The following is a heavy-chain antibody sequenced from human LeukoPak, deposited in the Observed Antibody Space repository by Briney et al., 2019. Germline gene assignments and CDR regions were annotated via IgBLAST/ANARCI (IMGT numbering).Heavy chain of an antibody. CDR1: GFTFSSYA. CDR2: ISYDGKNK. CDR3: ASSRDGYNYYYYYGMDV. J-gene: IGHJ6*01. D-gene: IGHD5-24*01. V-gene: IGHV3-30*04. Sequence: GGSLRLSCAASGFTFSSYAMSWVRQAPGKGLEWVAVISYDGKNKYYADSVKGRFTISSDNSKDTLYLQMNSLRGEDTAVYYCASSRDGYNYYYYYGMDVWGQGTTATVSS.